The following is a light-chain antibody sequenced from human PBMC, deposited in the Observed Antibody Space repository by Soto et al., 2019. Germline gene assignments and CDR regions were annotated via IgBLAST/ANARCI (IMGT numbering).Light chain of an antibody. Sequence: QSVLTQPPSVSGAPGQRVTLSCTGSSSNFGARYDVHWYQHIPGKAPKLIIFGNTNRPSGVPDRFSGSMSGTSASLVIAGRPPADEAHYYCQAYYTRLGAALFGGGTQLTVL. CDR3: QAYYTRLGAAL. CDR1: SSNFGARYD. V-gene: IGLV1-40*01. J-gene: IGLJ3*02. CDR2: GNT.